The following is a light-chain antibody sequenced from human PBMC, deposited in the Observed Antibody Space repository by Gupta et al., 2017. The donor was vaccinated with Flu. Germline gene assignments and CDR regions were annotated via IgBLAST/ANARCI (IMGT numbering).Light chain of an antibody. V-gene: IGKV1-9*01. CDR3: QQRNSSPFA. J-gene: IGKJ3*01. Sequence: DIQLTQSPSFLSASVGDRVTITCRASQGISSYLAWYQQKPGKAPKLLIYAASTVQSGVPSRFSGSGHGTEFTLTISSRQPEDFAIYYCQQRNSSPFAFGHGTNVDIK. CDR1: QGISSY. CDR2: AAS.